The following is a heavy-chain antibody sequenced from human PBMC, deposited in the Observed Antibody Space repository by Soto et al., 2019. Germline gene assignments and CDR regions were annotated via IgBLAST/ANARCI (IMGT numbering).Heavy chain of an antibody. CDR1: GFTFSSYG. CDR2: ISYDGSNK. D-gene: IGHD5-12*01. Sequence: GGSLRLSCAASGFTFSSYGMHWVRQAPGKGLEWVAVISYDGSNKYYADSVKGRFTISRDNSKNTLYLQMNSLRAEDTAVYYCAKSFNIVATIEGEFDYWGQGTLVTVSS. CDR3: AKSFNIVATIEGEFDY. J-gene: IGHJ4*02. V-gene: IGHV3-30*18.